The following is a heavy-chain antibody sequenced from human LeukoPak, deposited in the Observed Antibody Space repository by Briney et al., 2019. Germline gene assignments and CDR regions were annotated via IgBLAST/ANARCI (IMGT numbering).Heavy chain of an antibody. CDR2: ISSSSSYI. Sequence: GGSLILSCAASGFTFSSYSMNWVRQAPGKGLEWVSSISSSSSYIYYADSVKGRFTISRDNAKNSLYLQMNSLRAEDTAVYYCARDNAMGATTNWFDPWGQGTLVTVSS. CDR3: ARDNAMGATTNWFDP. J-gene: IGHJ5*02. CDR1: GFTFSSYS. D-gene: IGHD1-26*01. V-gene: IGHV3-21*01.